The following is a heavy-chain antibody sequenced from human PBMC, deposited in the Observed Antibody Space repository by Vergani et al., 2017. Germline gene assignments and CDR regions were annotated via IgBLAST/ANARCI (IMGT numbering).Heavy chain of an antibody. J-gene: IGHJ4*02. Sequence: QVQLVQSGAEVKKPGASVKVSCKASGYTFTSYAMHWVRQAPGQRLEWMGWINAGNGNTKYSQKFQGRVTITRDTAASTAYMELSSLRSEDTAVYYCAGDYYDSSGYYYWGQGTLVTVSS. CDR2: INAGNGNT. CDR3: AGDYYDSSGYYY. V-gene: IGHV1-3*01. D-gene: IGHD3-22*01. CDR1: GYTFTSYA.